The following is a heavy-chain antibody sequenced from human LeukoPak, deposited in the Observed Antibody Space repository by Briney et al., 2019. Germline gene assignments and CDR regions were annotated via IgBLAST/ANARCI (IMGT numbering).Heavy chain of an antibody. J-gene: IGHJ6*02. V-gene: IGHV7-4-1*02. D-gene: IGHD5-12*01. Sequence: ASVKVSCKASGYTFTSYAMNWVRQAPGQGLEWMGWINTNTGNPTYAQGFTGRFVSSLDTSVSTAYLQISSLKAEDTAVYYCASLVATRLTTPDGMDVWGQGTTVTVSS. CDR2: INTNTGNP. CDR1: GYTFTSYA. CDR3: ASLVATRLTTPDGMDV.